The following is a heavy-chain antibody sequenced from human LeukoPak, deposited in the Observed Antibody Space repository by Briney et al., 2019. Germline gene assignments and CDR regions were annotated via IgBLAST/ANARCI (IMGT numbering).Heavy chain of an antibody. CDR2: ISSSGSTI. Sequence: PGGSLRLSCAASGFTFSSYVMNWVRQAPGKGLEWVSYISSSGSTIYYADSVKGRFTISRDNAKNSLYLQMNSLRAEDTAVYYCAKDYGDYLYWGQGTLVTVSS. CDR3: AKDYGDYLY. CDR1: GFTFSSYV. V-gene: IGHV3-48*03. J-gene: IGHJ4*02. D-gene: IGHD4-17*01.